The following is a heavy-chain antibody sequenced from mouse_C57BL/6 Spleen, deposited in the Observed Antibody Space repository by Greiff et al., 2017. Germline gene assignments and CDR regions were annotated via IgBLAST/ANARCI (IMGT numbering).Heavy chain of an antibody. J-gene: IGHJ2*01. CDR1: GFNIKDDY. Sequence: VQLQQSGAELVRPGASVKLSCTASGFNIKDDYMHWVKQRPEQGLEWIGWIDPENGDTVYASKFQGKATITADTSSNTAYLQLSSLTSEDTAVYYCTNYDREYYFDYWGQGTTLTVSS. D-gene: IGHD2-4*01. CDR2: IDPENGDT. V-gene: IGHV14-4*01. CDR3: TNYDREYYFDY.